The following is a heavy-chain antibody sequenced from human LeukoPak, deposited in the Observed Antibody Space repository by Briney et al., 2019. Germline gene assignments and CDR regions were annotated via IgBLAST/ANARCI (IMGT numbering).Heavy chain of an antibody. Sequence: SETLSLTCAVYGGSFSGYYWSWIRQPPGKGLEWIGEINHSGSTNYNPSLKSRVTISVDTSKNQFSLKLSSVTAADTAVYYCARGPRQRTPFNCGQGTLVTVSS. V-gene: IGHV4-34*01. CDR1: GGSFSGYY. CDR2: INHSGST. J-gene: IGHJ4*02. D-gene: IGHD1-1*01. CDR3: ARGPRQRTPFN.